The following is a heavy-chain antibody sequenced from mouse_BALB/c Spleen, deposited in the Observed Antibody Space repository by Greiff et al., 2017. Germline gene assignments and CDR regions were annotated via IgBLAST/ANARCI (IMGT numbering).Heavy chain of an antibody. Sequence: EVNVVESGGDLVKPGGSLKLSCAASGFTFSSYGMSWVRQTPDKRLEWVATISSGGSYTYYPDSVKGRFTISRDNAKNTLYLQMSSLKSEDTAMYYCARNYYGPFAYWGQGTLVTVSA. J-gene: IGHJ3*01. CDR3: ARNYYGPFAY. D-gene: IGHD1-2*01. CDR1: GFTFSSYG. V-gene: IGHV5-6*01. CDR2: ISSGGSYT.